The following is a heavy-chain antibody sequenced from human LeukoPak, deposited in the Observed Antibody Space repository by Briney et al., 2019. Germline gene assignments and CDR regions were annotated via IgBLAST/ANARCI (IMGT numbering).Heavy chain of an antibody. J-gene: IGHJ3*02. V-gene: IGHV4-30-4*01. D-gene: IGHD2-15*01. CDR2: IYYSGST. CDR1: GGSISSGDYY. Sequence: PSQTLSLTCTVSGGSISSGDYYWSWIRQPPGKGLEWIGYIYYSGSTYYNPSLKSRVTISVDTSKNQFSLKLSSVTAADTAVYYCARDHFRDCSGGSCYTVRAFDIWGQGTMVTVSS. CDR3: ARDHFRDCSGGSCYTVRAFDI.